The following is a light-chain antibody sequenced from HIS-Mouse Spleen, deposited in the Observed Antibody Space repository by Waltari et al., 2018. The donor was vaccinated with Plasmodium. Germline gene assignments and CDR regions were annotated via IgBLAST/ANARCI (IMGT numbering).Light chain of an antibody. V-gene: IGKV3-15*01. J-gene: IGKJ3*01. CDR2: GAS. CDR1: QSVSSN. CDR3: QQYNNWSFT. Sequence: EIVMTQSPATLSVSPGERATLSCRASQSVSSNLAWYQQKPGQPPRLLIYGASTSATGIPARFSGSGSGTEFTLTISSLQSEDFAVYYCQQYNNWSFTFGPGTKVDIK.